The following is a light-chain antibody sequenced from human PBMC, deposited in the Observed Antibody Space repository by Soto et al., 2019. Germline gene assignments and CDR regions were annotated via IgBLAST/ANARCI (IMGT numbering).Light chain of an antibody. J-gene: IGLJ3*02. V-gene: IGLV6-57*04. CDR1: SGAIASNS. Sequence: NFMLTQPHSVSESPGKTVTISCTRTSGAIASNSVQWYQQRPGSAPTTVIYENNQRPSGVPDRFSGSIDSSSNSASLTISGLKTEDEAEYYCQSYDSTVWVFGGGTKLTVL. CDR2: ENN. CDR3: QSYDSTVWV.